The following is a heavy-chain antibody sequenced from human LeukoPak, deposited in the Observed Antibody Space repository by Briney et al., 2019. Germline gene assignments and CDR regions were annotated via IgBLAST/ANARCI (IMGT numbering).Heavy chain of an antibody. CDR3: ARQSYYDNYFDY. D-gene: IGHD3-22*01. Sequence: GGSLRLSCAASGFTFSSHWIHWVRQAPGKGLVWVSRINSDGSNPNYADSVKGRFTISRDNAKDTLYLQMSSLRAEHTALYYCARQSYYDNYFDYWGQGTLVTVPS. J-gene: IGHJ4*02. CDR2: INSDGSNP. CDR1: GFTFSSHW. V-gene: IGHV3-74*01.